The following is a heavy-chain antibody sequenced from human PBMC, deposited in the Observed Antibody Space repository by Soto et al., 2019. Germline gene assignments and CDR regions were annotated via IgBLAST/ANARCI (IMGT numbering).Heavy chain of an antibody. Sequence: SETLSLTCTVSGGSISSSSYYWGWVRQPPGKGLEWIGSIYYSGSTYYNPSPKSRVTISVDTSKNQFSLKLSSVTAADTAVYYCAGSMTTVVTLDYWGQGTLVTVS. V-gene: IGHV4-39*01. CDR1: GGSISSSSYY. CDR3: AGSMTTVVTLDY. D-gene: IGHD4-17*01. J-gene: IGHJ4*02. CDR2: IYYSGST.